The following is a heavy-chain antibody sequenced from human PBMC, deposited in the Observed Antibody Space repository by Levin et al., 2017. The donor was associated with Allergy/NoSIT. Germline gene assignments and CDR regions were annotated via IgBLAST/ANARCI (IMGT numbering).Heavy chain of an antibody. CDR1: GYTFTGYY. D-gene: IGHD4-17*01. CDR2: INPNSGGT. V-gene: IGHV1-2*02. Sequence: ASVKVSCKASGYTFTGYYMHWVRQAPGQGLEWMEWINPNSGGTNYAQKFQGRVTMTRDTSISTAYMELSRLRSDDTAVYYCARAHTVTTSGDFDYWGQGTLVTVSS. CDR3: ARAHTVTTSGDFDY. J-gene: IGHJ4*02.